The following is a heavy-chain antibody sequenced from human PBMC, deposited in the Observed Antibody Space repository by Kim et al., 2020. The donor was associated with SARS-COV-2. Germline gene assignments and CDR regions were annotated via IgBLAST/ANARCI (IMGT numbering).Heavy chain of an antibody. D-gene: IGHD4-17*01. V-gene: IGHV4-59*01. J-gene: IGHJ6*02. CDR3: AREGGYGDYEDYGMDV. Sequence: LKSRVTISVDTSKNQFSLKRSSVTAADTAVYYCAREGGYGDYEDYGMDVWGQGTTVTVSS.